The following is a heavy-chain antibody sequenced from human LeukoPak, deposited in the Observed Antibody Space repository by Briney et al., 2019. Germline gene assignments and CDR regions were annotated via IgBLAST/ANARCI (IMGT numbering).Heavy chain of an antibody. Sequence: GASVEVSCKASGYTFTSYAMHWVRQAPGQRLEWMGWINAGNGNTKYSQKFQGRVTITRDTSASTAYMELSSLRSEDTAVYYCARGATVTTWSYYYGMDVWGQGTTVTVSS. D-gene: IGHD4-17*01. CDR1: GYTFTSYA. J-gene: IGHJ6*02. CDR2: INAGNGNT. V-gene: IGHV1-3*01. CDR3: ARGATVTTWSYYYGMDV.